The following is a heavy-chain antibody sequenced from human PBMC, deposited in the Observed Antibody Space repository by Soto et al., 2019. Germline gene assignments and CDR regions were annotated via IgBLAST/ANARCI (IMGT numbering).Heavy chain of an antibody. V-gene: IGHV3-23*01. CDR3: ARGLYSSGWYLVGY. Sequence: GGSLRLSCAASGFTFSSYAMSWVRQAPGKGLEWVSAISGSGGSTYYADSVKGRFTISRDNSKNTLYLQMNSLRAEDTAVYYCARGLYSSGWYLVGYWGQGTLVTVSS. D-gene: IGHD6-19*01. J-gene: IGHJ4*02. CDR2: ISGSGGST. CDR1: GFTFSSYA.